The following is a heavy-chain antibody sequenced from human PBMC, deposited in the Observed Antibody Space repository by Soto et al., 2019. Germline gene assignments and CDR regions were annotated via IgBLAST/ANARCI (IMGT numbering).Heavy chain of an antibody. V-gene: IGHV3-64*01. CDR2: ISSNGGST. Sequence: GSLRLSCAASGFTFSSYAMHWVRQAPGKGLEYVSAISSNGGSTYYANSVKGRFTISRDNSKNTLYLQMGSLRAEDMAVYYCARVSTAYYYYYYMDVWGKGTTVTVSS. CDR3: ARVSTAYYYYYYMDV. J-gene: IGHJ6*03. CDR1: GFTFSSYA. D-gene: IGHD4-17*01.